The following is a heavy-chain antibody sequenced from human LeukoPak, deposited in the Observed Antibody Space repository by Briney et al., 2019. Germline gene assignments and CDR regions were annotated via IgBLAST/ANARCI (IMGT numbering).Heavy chain of an antibody. CDR1: GYTLTELS. CDR2: FDPEDGET. Sequence: ASVKVSCKVSGYTLTELSMHWVRQAPGKGLEWMGGFDPEDGETIYAQKFQGRVTMTEDTSTDTAYMELSSLRSEDTAVYYCATTDLVVITVLSAFDIWGQGTMVTVS. V-gene: IGHV1-24*01. CDR3: ATTDLVVITVLSAFDI. D-gene: IGHD3-22*01. J-gene: IGHJ3*02.